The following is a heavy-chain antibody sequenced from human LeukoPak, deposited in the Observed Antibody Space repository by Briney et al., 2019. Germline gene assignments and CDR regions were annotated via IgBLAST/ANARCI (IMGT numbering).Heavy chain of an antibody. CDR2: IYTSGNT. CDR1: GGSISSYY. J-gene: IGHJ4*02. V-gene: IGHV4-4*07. D-gene: IGHD2-15*01. Sequence: SETLSLTCTVSGGSISSYYWTWIRQPAGKGLEWIGRIYTSGNTGYNPSLKSRVTMSVAASKNQFSLNLSPVTAADTAVYYCARVDLRAAFFDYWGQGTLVTVSS. CDR3: ARVDLRAAFFDY.